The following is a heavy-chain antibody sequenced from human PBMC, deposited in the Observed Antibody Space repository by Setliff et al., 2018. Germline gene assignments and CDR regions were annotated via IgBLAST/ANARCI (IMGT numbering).Heavy chain of an antibody. J-gene: IGHJ3*02. D-gene: IGHD3-10*01. CDR2: IHYNGNL. Sequence: KSSETLSLTCTVSGGSISSGGYYWSWIRQHPGKGLEWIGSIHYNGNLYYNPSLKNRATISMDTSKIQFSLKLISVTAADTALYFCARRPTGPGAPFDIWGHGTMVTVSS. CDR1: GGSISSGGYY. CDR3: ARRPTGPGAPFDI. V-gene: IGHV4-39*01.